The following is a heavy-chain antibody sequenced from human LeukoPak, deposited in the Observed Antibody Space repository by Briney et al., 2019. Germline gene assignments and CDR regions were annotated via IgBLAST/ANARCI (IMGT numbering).Heavy chain of an antibody. V-gene: IGHV4-39*07. D-gene: IGHD2-15*01. CDR1: GGSISSSSYY. CDR3: ARDNIVVVAATKAYYFDY. CDR2: IYHSGST. J-gene: IGHJ4*02. Sequence: PSETLSLTCTVSGGSISSSSYYWGWIRQPPGKGLEWIGSIYHSGSTYYNPSLKSRVTISVDTSKNQFSLKLSSVTAADTAVYYCARDNIVVVAATKAYYFDYWGQGTLVTVSS.